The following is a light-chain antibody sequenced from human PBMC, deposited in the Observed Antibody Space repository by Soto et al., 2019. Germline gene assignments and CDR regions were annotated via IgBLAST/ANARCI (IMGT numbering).Light chain of an antibody. CDR3: QQYGRTSWT. V-gene: IGKV3-20*01. J-gene: IGKJ1*01. CDR1: QSVSTNF. CDR2: GAS. Sequence: EIVLAPAAGPPSLSPGESATLPPRCSQSVSTNFFAWYQQKPGQAPRLLIYGASTRATGIPDRFSGSGSGTDFTLTISRLEPEDFAVYYCQQYGRTSWTFGQGTKV.